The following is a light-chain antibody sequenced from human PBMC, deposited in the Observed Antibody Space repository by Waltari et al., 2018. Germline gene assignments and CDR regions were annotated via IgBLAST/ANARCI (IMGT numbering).Light chain of an antibody. J-gene: IGKJ3*01. Sequence: DIVMTQSPDSLAVSLGERATINSKSSQSLFYSSNSKNYLAWYQQKPGQSPKLLIYWASTRESGVPDRFSGSGSGTDFTLTISTLQAEDVAVYYCHQYYSLFTFGPGTKVDIK. CDR2: WAS. CDR3: HQYYSLFT. V-gene: IGKV4-1*01. CDR1: QSLFYSSNSKNY.